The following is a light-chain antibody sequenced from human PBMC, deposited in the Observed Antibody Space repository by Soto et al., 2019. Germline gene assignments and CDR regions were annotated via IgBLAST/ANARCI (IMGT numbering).Light chain of an antibody. V-gene: IGKV1-39*01. CDR2: AAS. Sequence: DIQMTQSPSSLSASVGDRVTITCRASQSISSYLNWYQQKPGKAPKLLIYAASSLQSGVPSRFSGSGSGTDFTLTISSLQPEDFATYYCQQSYSTPETFGGGPKVEIK. J-gene: IGKJ4*01. CDR3: QQSYSTPET. CDR1: QSISSY.